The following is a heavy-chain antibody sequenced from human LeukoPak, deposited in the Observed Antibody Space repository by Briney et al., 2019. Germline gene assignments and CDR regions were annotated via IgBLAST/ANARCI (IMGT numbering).Heavy chain of an antibody. CDR2: ISWDGGST. V-gene: IGHV3-43D*03. D-gene: IGHD6-13*01. CDR1: GFTFDDYA. CDR3: AKDIGSSWSRVGVGAFDI. Sequence: GGSLRLSCAASGFTFDDYAMHWVRQAPGKGLEWVSLISWDGGSTYYADSVKGRFTISRDNSKNSLYLQMNSLRAEDTALYYCAKDIGSSWSRVGVGAFDIWGQGTMVTVSS. J-gene: IGHJ3*02.